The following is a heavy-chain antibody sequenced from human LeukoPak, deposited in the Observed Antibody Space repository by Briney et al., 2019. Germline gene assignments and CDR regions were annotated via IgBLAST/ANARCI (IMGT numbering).Heavy chain of an antibody. CDR1: GFTFSSYS. D-gene: IGHD3-3*01. V-gene: IGHV3-21*01. Sequence: GGSLRLSCAASGFTFSSYSMNWVRQAPGKGLEWVSSISSSSRYIYYADSVKGRFTISRDNAKNSLYLQMNSLRAEDTAVYYCARVYYDFWSGYYKEYYFDYWGQGTLVTVSS. CDR2: ISSSSRYI. J-gene: IGHJ4*02. CDR3: ARVYYDFWSGYYKEYYFDY.